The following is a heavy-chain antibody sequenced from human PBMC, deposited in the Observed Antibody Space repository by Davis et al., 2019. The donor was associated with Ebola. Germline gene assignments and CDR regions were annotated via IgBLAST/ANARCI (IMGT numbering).Heavy chain of an antibody. D-gene: IGHD2-2*01. CDR1: GGSISSSSYY. CDR2: IYYSGST. J-gene: IGHJ5*02. Sequence: SETLSLTCTVSGGSISSSSYYWGWIRQPPGKGLEWIGSIYYSGSTYYNPSLKSRVTISVDTSKNLVSLKLSSVTAADTAVYYCAKYGLYCSSSTCSNWFDPWGQGTLVTVSS. V-gene: IGHV4-39*01. CDR3: AKYGLYCSSSTCSNWFDP.